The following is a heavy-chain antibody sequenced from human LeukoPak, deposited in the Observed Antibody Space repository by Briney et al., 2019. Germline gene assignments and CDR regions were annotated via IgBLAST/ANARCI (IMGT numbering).Heavy chain of an antibody. CDR2: ISGSGGST. CDR3: AKDYIAAAGTPDY. J-gene: IGHJ4*02. D-gene: IGHD6-13*01. CDR1: GVTFSSYG. Sequence: GGSLRLSCAASGVTFSSYGMSWGREAPGKGVGWVSAISGSGGSTYYADSVKGRFTISRDNSKNTLYLQMNSLRAEDTAVYYCAKDYIAAAGTPDYWGQGTLVTVSS. V-gene: IGHV3-23*01.